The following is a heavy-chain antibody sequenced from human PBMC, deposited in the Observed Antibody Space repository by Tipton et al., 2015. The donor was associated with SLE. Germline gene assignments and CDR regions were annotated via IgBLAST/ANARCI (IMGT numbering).Heavy chain of an antibody. CDR3: ARVDFWSGPPEAEYFQH. D-gene: IGHD3-3*01. J-gene: IGHJ1*01. Sequence: SRVTISVDTSKNQFSLKLSSVTAADTAVYYCARVDFWSGPPEAEYFQHWGQGTPVTVSS. V-gene: IGHV4-39*07.